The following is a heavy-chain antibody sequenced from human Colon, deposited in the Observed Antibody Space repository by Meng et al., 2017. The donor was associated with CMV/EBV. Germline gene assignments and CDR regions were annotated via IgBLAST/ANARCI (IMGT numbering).Heavy chain of an antibody. CDR1: GYNFANYA. J-gene: IGHJ4*02. V-gene: IGHV7-4-1*02. CDR2: INTNTGSP. Sequence: QVQLVQSGSELKKPGASVKVSCEVSGYNFANYAIKWVRQAPGQGLEWMGWINTNTGSPTYAQGFTGRFVFSLDPSVNTAYLQISSLKAEDTAVYFCARDYYYGSGLDYWGQGTLVTVSS. CDR3: ARDYYYGSGLDY. D-gene: IGHD3-10*01.